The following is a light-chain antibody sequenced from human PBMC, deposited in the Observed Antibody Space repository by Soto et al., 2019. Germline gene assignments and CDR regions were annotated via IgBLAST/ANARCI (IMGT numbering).Light chain of an antibody. Sequence: EIVLTQSPGTLSLSPGERATLSCRASQSVSSSYLAWYQQKPGQAPRPLIYGASSRAIGIPDRFSGSGSGTDFTLTIRRLEPEDFAVYYCQQYGSSPWTYGHGTQVEIK. CDR3: QQYGSSPWT. V-gene: IGKV3-20*01. CDR1: QSVSSSY. J-gene: IGKJ1*01. CDR2: GAS.